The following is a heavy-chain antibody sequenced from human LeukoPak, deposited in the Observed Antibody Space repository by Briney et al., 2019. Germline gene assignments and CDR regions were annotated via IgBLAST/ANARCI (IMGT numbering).Heavy chain of an antibody. CDR2: IYSGGST. D-gene: IGHD5-24*01. V-gene: IGHV3-66*01. CDR3: ARGQDGDAFDI. J-gene: IGHJ3*02. CDR1: GFTVSSNY. Sequence: GGSLRLSCAASGFTVSSNYMSWVRQAPGKGLERVSVIYSGGSTYYADSVKGRFTISRDNSKNTLYLQMNSLRAEDTAVYYCARGQDGDAFDIWGQGTMVTVSS.